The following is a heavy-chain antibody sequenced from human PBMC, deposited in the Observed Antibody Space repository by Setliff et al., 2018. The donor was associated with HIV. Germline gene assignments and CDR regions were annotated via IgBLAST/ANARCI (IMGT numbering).Heavy chain of an antibody. CDR1: GGSISSGAYY. Sequence: SETLSLTCTFSGGSISSGAYYWGWIRQPPGKGLEWIGSIYYSGRTYYNPSLKSRLTISVDTFKNHFSLTLNSVTAADTAVYYCARHPSYSSEHPPLYFDYWGQGTLVTVSS. V-gene: IGHV4-39*01. CDR3: ARHPSYSSEHPPLYFDY. J-gene: IGHJ4*02. D-gene: IGHD6-19*01. CDR2: IYYSGRT.